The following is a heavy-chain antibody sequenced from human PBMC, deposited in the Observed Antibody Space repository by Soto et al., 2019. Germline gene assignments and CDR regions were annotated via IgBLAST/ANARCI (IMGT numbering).Heavy chain of an antibody. Sequence: GVSLKISCKDSGYSITSYWSGWVRQMPGKGLEWMGIIYPGDSDTRYSPSFQGQVTISADKSISTAYLQWSSLKASDTAMYYCARSETAFYPGSDYYYSGMDVWGQGTTVTGSS. D-gene: IGHD1-26*01. J-gene: IGHJ6*01. V-gene: IGHV5-51*01. CDR3: ARSETAFYPGSDYYYSGMDV. CDR2: IYPGDSDT. CDR1: GYSITSYW.